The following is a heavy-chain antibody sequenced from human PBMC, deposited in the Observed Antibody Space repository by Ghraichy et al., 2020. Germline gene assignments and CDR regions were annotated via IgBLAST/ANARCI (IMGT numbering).Heavy chain of an antibody. Sequence: GESLNISCAASGFTFSSYAMHWVRQAPGKGLEWVAVISYDGSNKYYADSVKGRFTISRDNSKNTLYLQMNSLRAEDTAVYYCARDPLRYSSSWYFDYWGQGTLVTVSS. CDR3: ARDPLRYSSSWYFDY. CDR2: ISYDGSNK. CDR1: GFTFSSYA. V-gene: IGHV3-30*04. J-gene: IGHJ4*02. D-gene: IGHD6-13*01.